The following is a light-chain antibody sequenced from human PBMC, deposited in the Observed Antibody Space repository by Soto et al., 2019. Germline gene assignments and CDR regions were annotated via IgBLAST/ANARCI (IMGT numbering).Light chain of an antibody. J-gene: IGKJ1*01. Sequence: DIQMTQSPSTLSASVGDRVTITCRASQSISNWLAWYQQKPGKAPKLLIYDASSLESGVPSRFSGSGSGTEFTLTISSLQPDDFATYYCHQYNSHSQTFGQGTKVEIK. CDR1: QSISNW. CDR2: DAS. CDR3: HQYNSHSQT. V-gene: IGKV1-5*01.